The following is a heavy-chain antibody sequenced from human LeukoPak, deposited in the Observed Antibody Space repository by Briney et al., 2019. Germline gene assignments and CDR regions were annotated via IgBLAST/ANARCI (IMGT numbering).Heavy chain of an antibody. CDR2: IIPIFGTA. J-gene: IGHJ6*03. Sequence: WASVKVSCKASGGTFSSYAISWVRQAPGQGLEWVGGIIPIFGTANYAQKFQGRVTITADKSTSTAYMELSSLRSEDTAVYYCARVMAAGTFYMDVWGKGTTVTVSS. V-gene: IGHV1-69*06. CDR1: GGTFSSYA. D-gene: IGHD6-13*01. CDR3: ARVMAAGTFYMDV.